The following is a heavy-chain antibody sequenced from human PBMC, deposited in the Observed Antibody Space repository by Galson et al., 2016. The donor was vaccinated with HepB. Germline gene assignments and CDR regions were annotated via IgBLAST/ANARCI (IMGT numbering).Heavy chain of an antibody. Sequence: ETLSLTCTVSGGSISSYYWSWIRQPPGKGLEWIGYIYDTGSTIYNPSLKSRVIISVDTSKNQFSLNLRSVTAADTAVYYCARDKGVAAAGRGNFDYWGQGTLVTVSS. D-gene: IGHD6-25*01. CDR2: IYDTGST. J-gene: IGHJ4*02. CDR3: ARDKGVAAAGRGNFDY. V-gene: IGHV4-59*01. CDR1: GGSISSYY.